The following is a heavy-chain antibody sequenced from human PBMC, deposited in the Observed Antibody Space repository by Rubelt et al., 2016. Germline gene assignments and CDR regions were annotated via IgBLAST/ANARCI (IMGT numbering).Heavy chain of an antibody. D-gene: IGHD3-22*01. Sequence: YYADSVKGRFTISRDNSKNTLYLQMNSLRAEDTAVYYCAREPYDSSGYCFDYWGQGTLVTVSS. V-gene: IGHV3-33*01. J-gene: IGHJ4*02. CDR3: AREPYDSSGYCFDY.